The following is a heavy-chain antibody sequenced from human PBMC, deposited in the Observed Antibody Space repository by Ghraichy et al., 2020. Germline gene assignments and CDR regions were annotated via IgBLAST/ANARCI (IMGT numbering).Heavy chain of an antibody. J-gene: IGHJ4*02. CDR3: ARGGARPHERYIVGATRFYFDY. V-gene: IGHV4-34*01. CDR1: GGSFSGYY. CDR2: INHSGST. D-gene: IGHD1-26*01. Sequence: SETLSLTCAVYGGSFSGYYWSWIRQPPGKGLEWIGEINHSGSTNYNPSLKSRVTISVDTSKNQFSLKLSSVTAADTAVYYCARGGARPHERYIVGATRFYFDYWGQGTLVTVSS.